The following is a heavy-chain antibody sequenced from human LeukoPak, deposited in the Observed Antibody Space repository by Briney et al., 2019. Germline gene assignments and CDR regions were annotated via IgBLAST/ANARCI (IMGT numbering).Heavy chain of an antibody. V-gene: IGHV3-23*01. CDR1: GFTFSSYA. D-gene: IGHD4-23*01. CDR3: AKGDHMTTVVTE. J-gene: IGHJ4*02. CDR2: ISGSGGST. Sequence: PEGSLRLSCAASGFTFSSYAMSWVRQAPGKGLEWVSAISGSGGSTYYADSVKGRFTISRDNSKNTLYLQMNSLRAEDTAVYYCAKGDHMTTVVTEWGQGTLVTVSS.